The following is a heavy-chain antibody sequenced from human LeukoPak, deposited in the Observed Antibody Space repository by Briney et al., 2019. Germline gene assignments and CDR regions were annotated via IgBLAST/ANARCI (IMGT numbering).Heavy chain of an antibody. Sequence: GGSLRLSCAASGFTFSSYWMSWVRQAPGKGLEWMANIKQDGSEKYYVDSVKGRFTISRDNAKNSLYLQMNSLRAEDTAVYYCARENYDFWSGYYSGGIYYFDYWGQGTLVTVSS. V-gene: IGHV3-7*01. CDR3: ARENYDFWSGYYSGGIYYFDY. CDR1: GFTFSSYW. CDR2: IKQDGSEK. J-gene: IGHJ4*02. D-gene: IGHD3-3*01.